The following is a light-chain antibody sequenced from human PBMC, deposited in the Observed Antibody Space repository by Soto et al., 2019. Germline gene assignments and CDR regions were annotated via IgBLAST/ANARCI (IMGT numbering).Light chain of an antibody. Sequence: QSVLTQPRSVSGSPGQSVTISCTGTSSDVGGYNFVSWFQQHPGKAPKLIIYDVIKRPSGVPHRFSGSKSGNTASLTISGLQAEDEADYFCCSYAGSYTHVFGTGTKLTVL. CDR1: SSDVGGYNF. V-gene: IGLV2-11*01. J-gene: IGLJ1*01. CDR2: DVI. CDR3: CSYAGSYTHV.